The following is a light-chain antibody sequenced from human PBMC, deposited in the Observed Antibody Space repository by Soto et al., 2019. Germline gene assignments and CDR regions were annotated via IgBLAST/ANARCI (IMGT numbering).Light chain of an antibody. V-gene: IGKV3D-11*01. CDR1: QGVSSY. CDR2: DAS. CDR3: QQRSNWHPITL. Sequence: EIVLTQSPATLSLSPGERATLSCRASQGVSSYLAWYQQKPGQAPRLLIYDASNRATGIPARFSGSGPGTDFTLTISSLEPEDFAVYYCQQRSNWHPITLFGQGTRLEIK. J-gene: IGKJ5*01.